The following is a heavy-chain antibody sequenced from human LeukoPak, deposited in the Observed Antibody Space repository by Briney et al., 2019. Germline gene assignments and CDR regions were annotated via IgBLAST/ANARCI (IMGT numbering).Heavy chain of an antibody. CDR3: ARGPIAGSSGFEFDP. J-gene: IGHJ5*02. D-gene: IGHD2-21*01. Sequence: ASVKVSCKASGYTFTSYGICWVRQAPGQGLEWMGWISAYNGNTNYAQKLQGRVTMTTDTSTSTAYMELRSLRSDDTAVYYCARGPIAGSSGFEFDPWGQGTLVTVSS. V-gene: IGHV1-18*01. CDR2: ISAYNGNT. CDR1: GYTFTSYG.